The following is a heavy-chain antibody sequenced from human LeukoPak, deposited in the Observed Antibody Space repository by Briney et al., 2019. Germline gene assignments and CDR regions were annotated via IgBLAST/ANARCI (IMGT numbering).Heavy chain of an antibody. CDR2: IYYSGST. CDR1: GGSICSYY. Sequence: SETLSLTCTVSGGSICSYYWSWIRQPPGKGLEWIGYIYYSGSTNYNPSLKSRVTISVDTSKNQFSLKLSSMTAADTAVYYCAREVVPASVWGKGTTVTVSS. D-gene: IGHD2-2*01. J-gene: IGHJ6*04. V-gene: IGHV4-59*01. CDR3: AREVVPASV.